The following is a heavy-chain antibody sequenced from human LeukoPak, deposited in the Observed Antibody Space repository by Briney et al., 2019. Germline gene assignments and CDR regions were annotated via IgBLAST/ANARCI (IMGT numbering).Heavy chain of an antibody. CDR2: MNPNSGNT. CDR1: GYTFTSYD. D-gene: IGHD4-11*01. CDR3: ARGLIEVTTDFDY. J-gene: IGHJ4*02. Sequence: GASVKVSCKASGYTFTSYDINWERQATGQGLEWMGWMNPNSGNTGYAQKFQGRVTITRNTSISTAYMELSSLRSEDTAVYYCARGLIEVTTDFDYWGQGTLVTVSS. V-gene: IGHV1-8*03.